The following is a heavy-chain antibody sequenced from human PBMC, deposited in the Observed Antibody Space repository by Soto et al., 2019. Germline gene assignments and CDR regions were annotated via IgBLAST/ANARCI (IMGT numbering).Heavy chain of an antibody. CDR3: ARGVTPIDY. Sequence: QVQLVQSGAEVKKPGASVKVSCKASGYTFTNFGISWVRQAPGQGLECMGCISAYNGKTNYAQKFQGRVTMPTDTSTSTAYMEVRSLRFDDTAVYYCARGVTPIDYWGQGTLVTVSS. V-gene: IGHV1-18*01. D-gene: IGHD2-21*02. CDR1: GYTFTNFG. CDR2: ISAYNGKT. J-gene: IGHJ4*02.